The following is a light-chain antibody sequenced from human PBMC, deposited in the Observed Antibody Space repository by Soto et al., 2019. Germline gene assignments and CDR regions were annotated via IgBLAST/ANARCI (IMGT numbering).Light chain of an antibody. CDR2: AAS. J-gene: IGKJ2*01. V-gene: IGKV1-39*01. Sequence: DIQMTQCPPSLSASVGDTVTITCRASQSISVHLNWYQQKPGKVPKLLLYAASNLQSGVPSRFSGSGSETDFALTISSLQPEDFATYYCQQSYITPYTFGQGTKLQIK. CDR3: QQSYITPYT. CDR1: QSISVH.